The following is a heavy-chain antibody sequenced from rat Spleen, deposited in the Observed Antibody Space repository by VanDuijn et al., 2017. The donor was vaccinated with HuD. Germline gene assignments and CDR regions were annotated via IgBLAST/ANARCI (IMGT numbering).Heavy chain of an antibody. D-gene: IGHD1-12*02. CDR1: GFTFSDYY. Sequence: EVQLVESDGGLVQPGRSLKLSCAASGFTFSDYYMAWVRQAPTKGLEWVATISYDGSSTYYRDSVKGRFTISRDNAKSTLYLQMDSLRSEDTATYYCARPRGYYDGSSHYFDYWGQGVMVTVSS. CDR3: ARPRGYYDGSSHYFDY. V-gene: IGHV5-29*01. CDR2: ISYDGSST. J-gene: IGHJ2*01.